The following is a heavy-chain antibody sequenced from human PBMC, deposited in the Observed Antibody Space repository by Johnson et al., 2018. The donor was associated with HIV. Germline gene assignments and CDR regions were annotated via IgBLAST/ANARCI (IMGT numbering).Heavy chain of an antibody. V-gene: IGHV3-11*04. CDR1: GIIFSDYY. D-gene: IGHD6-6*01. CDR3: ASSSPSDYAFNF. Sequence: QVQLMESGGGVVQPRRSLRLSCAASGIIFSDYYMSWIRQAPGKGLEWVSYISRGGNTIYYADSVKGRFSISRDNAKNSLYLQMNSLRAEDTAVYYCASSSPSDYAFNFWGQGTMVTVSS. J-gene: IGHJ3*01. CDR2: ISRGGNTI.